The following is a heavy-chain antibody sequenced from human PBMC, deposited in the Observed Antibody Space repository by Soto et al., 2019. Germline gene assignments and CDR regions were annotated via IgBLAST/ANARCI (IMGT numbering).Heavy chain of an antibody. CDR1: GLNLGSYL. CDR2: INDYGTTI. D-gene: IGHD1-1*01. Sequence: GGSLRLSCAASGLNLGSYLMHWVRQTPGKGLVWVSRINDYGTTINYAESVEGRFTISRDDAKSEVYLQMNSLRAEDTAVYYCARGGLEPFDYWGQGALVTVSS. V-gene: IGHV3-74*01. CDR3: ARGGLEPFDY. J-gene: IGHJ4*02.